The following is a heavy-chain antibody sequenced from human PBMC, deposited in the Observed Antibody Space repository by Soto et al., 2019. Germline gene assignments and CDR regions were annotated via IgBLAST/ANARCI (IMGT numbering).Heavy chain of an antibody. Sequence: QVQLVESGGGVVQPGRSLRLSCAASGFTFSSYGMHWVRQAPGKGLEWVAVISYDGSNKYYADSVKGRFTISRDNSKNTLYLQMNSLRAEDTAVYYCAKEGRDGYNYLDYWGPGTLVTVSS. CDR1: GFTFSSYG. J-gene: IGHJ4*02. CDR2: ISYDGSNK. D-gene: IGHD5-12*01. V-gene: IGHV3-30*18. CDR3: AKEGRDGYNYLDY.